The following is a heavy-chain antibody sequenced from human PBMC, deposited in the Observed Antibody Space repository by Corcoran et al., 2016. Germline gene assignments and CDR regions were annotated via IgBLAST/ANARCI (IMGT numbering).Heavy chain of an antibody. CDR1: GFTFSDYT. J-gene: IGHJ4*02. CDR3: ARDLNWAFDS. V-gene: IGHV3-48*04. Sequence: EVQLVESGGGLVQPGGSLRLSCAASGFTFSDYTMNWVRQAPGKGLEWISFISSSSSDIRYSDSVKGRFTTSRDNAKNSLYFQMNSLRAEDTAVYYCARDLNWAFDSCGQGILVTVSS. CDR2: ISSSSSDI. D-gene: IGHD7-27*01.